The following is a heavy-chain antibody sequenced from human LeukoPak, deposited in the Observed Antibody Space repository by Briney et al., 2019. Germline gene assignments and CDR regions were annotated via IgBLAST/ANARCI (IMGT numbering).Heavy chain of an antibody. Sequence: PSGTLSLTCTVSGGSISSYYWSWIRQPPGKGLEWIGRIYSSGSTNYNPSLKSRVTMSVDTSKNQFSLKLSSVTAADTAVYYCARGEGIYYYFYMDVWGKGTTVTISS. CDR2: IYSSGST. CDR1: GGSISSYY. CDR3: ARGEGIYYYFYMDV. J-gene: IGHJ6*03. V-gene: IGHV4-4*07.